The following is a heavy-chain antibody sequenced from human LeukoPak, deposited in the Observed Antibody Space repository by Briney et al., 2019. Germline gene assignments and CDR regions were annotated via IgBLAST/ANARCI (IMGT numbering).Heavy chain of an antibody. CDR1: GFTFTSSA. J-gene: IGHJ4*02. CDR2: IVVGSGNT. CDR3: AAFDIGIAVAGSDY. D-gene: IGHD6-19*01. Sequence: SVKVSCKASGFTFTSSAMQWVRPPRGQRLGWIGWIVVGSGNTNYAQKFQERVTITRDMSTSTAYMELSSLRSEDTAVYYCAAFDIGIAVAGSDYWGQGTLVTVSS. V-gene: IGHV1-58*02.